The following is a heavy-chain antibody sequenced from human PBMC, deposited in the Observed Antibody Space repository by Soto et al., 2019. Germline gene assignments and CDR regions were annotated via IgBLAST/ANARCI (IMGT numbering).Heavy chain of an antibody. CDR3: ASPYSSSSDDAFDI. V-gene: IGHV4-34*01. J-gene: IGHJ3*02. Sequence: KPSETLSLTCAVYGGSFSGYYWSWIRQPPGKGLEWIGEINHSGSTNYNPSLKSRVTISVDTSKNQFSLKLSSVTAADTAVYYCASPYSSSSDDAFDIWGQGTMVTVSS. CDR1: GGSFSGYY. CDR2: INHSGST. D-gene: IGHD6-6*01.